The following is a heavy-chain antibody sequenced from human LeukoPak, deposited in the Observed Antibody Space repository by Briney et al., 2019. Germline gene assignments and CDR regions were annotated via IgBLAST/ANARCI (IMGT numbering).Heavy chain of an antibody. CDR1: GGSISSYY. J-gene: IGHJ4*02. D-gene: IGHD5-18*01. CDR3: ARAGDTLGVDY. CDR2: MFYTGNT. V-gene: IGHV4-59*01. Sequence: SETLSLTCTVSGGSISSYYWSWIRQPPGKGLEWIGYMFYTGNTNYHPSLKSRVTISVDTSKNQFSLKLSSVTAADTAVYYCARAGDTLGVDYWGQGTLVTVSS.